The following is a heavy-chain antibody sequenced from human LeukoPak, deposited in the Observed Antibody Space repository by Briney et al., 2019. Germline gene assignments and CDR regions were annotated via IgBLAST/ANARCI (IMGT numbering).Heavy chain of an antibody. CDR2: MNPNSGNT. D-gene: IGHD2-15*01. Sequence: ASVKVSCKASGYTFTSYDINWVRQATGQGPEWMGWMNPNSGNTGYAQKFQGRVTTTRNTSISTAYMELSSLRSEDTAVYYCAREMAGYCSGGSCWGQGTLVTVSS. CDR3: AREMAGYCSGGSC. V-gene: IGHV1-8*01. CDR1: GYTFTSYD. J-gene: IGHJ4*02.